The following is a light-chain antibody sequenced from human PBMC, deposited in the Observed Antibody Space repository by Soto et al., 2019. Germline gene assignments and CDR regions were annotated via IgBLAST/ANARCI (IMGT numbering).Light chain of an antibody. Sequence: QSVLTQPPSVSGSPGQSVTISCTGTSADVGIYNRVAWYQQPPGTSPKLVICDVSNRPSGVPDRFSGSKSGSTASLTISGLQAEDEADYYCSSYTTSNSYVFGTGTKVT. CDR1: SADVGIYNR. V-gene: IGLV2-18*02. CDR2: DVS. CDR3: SSYTTSNSYV. J-gene: IGLJ1*01.